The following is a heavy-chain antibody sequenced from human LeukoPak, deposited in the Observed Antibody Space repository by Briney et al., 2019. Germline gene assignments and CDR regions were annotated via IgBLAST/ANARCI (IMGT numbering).Heavy chain of an antibody. CDR3: AGGRDTAVAGPGGYFDY. CDR2: IILGGGSK. J-gene: IGHJ4*02. Sequence: GGSLRLSCAPFGFTFTDSHTSCSRDAPGERRGCVSYIILGGGSKYLADSVEGRFTISRDNAKNSLYLQMNSLTAEDTAVYYCAGGRDTAVAGPGGYFDYWAQGTLVTVSS. CDR1: GFTFTDSH. D-gene: IGHD6-19*01. V-gene: IGHV3-11*01.